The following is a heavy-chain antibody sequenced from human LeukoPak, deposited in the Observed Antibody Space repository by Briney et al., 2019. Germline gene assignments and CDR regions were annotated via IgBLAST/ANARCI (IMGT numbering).Heavy chain of an antibody. CDR2: IKQDGSDK. D-gene: IGHD1-26*01. CDR1: GFPFSTHS. Sequence: GGSLRLSCAASGFPFSTHSLNWVRQAPGKGLEWVANIKQDGSDKKYVDSVKGRFTISRDNAKNSLYLQMDSLRDEDTAVYYCARGGGDYWGQGTLVTVTS. J-gene: IGHJ4*02. CDR3: ARGGGDY. V-gene: IGHV3-7*01.